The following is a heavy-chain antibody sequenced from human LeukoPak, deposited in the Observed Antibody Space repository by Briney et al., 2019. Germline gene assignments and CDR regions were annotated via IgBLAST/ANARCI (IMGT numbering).Heavy chain of an antibody. Sequence: NASQTLSLTCTVSGGSISSGDYYWSWIRQPPGKGLEWIGYIYYSGSTYYNPSLKSRVTISVDTSKNQFSLKLSSVTAADTAVYYCARGGPSAIPHDAFDIWGQGTMVTVSS. CDR2: IYYSGST. V-gene: IGHV4-30-4*01. CDR3: ARGGPSAIPHDAFDI. D-gene: IGHD2-21*01. CDR1: GGSISSGDYY. J-gene: IGHJ3*02.